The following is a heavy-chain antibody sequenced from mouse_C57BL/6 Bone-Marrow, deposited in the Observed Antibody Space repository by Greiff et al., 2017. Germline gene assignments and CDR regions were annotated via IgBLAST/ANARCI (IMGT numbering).Heavy chain of an antibody. Sequence: EVQLQQSGGGLVQPGGSLSLSCAASGFTFTDYYMSWVRQPPGKALEWLGFIRNKANGYTTEYSASVKGRFTISRANSQSILYLQMNALRAEDSATYCCARWEGSLADWGQGTLVTVSA. CDR2: IRNKANGYTT. CDR3: ARWEGSLAD. CDR1: GFTFTDYY. D-gene: IGHD1-1*01. V-gene: IGHV7-3*01. J-gene: IGHJ3*01.